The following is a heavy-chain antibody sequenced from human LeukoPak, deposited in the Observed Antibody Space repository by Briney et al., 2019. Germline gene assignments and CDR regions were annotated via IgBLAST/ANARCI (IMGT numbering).Heavy chain of an antibody. V-gene: IGHV3-30-3*01. CDR2: ISYDGSNK. CDR1: GFTFSSYA. D-gene: IGHD1-26*01. Sequence: GGSLRLSCAASGFTFSSYAMHWVRQAPGKELEWVAVISYDGSNKYYADSVKGRFTISRDNSKNTLYLQMNSLRAEDTAVYYCANSGSYYSPPDYWGQGTLVTVSS. J-gene: IGHJ4*02. CDR3: ANSGSYYSPPDY.